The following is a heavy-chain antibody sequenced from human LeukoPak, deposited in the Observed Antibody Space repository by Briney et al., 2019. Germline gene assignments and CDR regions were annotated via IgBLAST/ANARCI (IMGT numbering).Heavy chain of an antibody. D-gene: IGHD6-13*01. CDR2: IHYSGST. Sequence: PSETLSLTCTVSGVSMSDFYWSWIRQPPGKGLEWLGYIHYSGSTNYNPSLKSRVTISVDTSKNQFSLKLSSVTAADTAVYYCARAHQGIRSSSWWFDYWGQGTLVTVSS. V-gene: IGHV4-59*01. CDR3: ARAHQGIRSSSWWFDY. CDR1: GVSMSDFY. J-gene: IGHJ4*02.